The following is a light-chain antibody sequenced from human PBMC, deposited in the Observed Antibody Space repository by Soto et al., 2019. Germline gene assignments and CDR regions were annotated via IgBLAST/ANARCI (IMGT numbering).Light chain of an antibody. J-gene: IGLJ1*01. CDR3: AAWDDSLNGPV. V-gene: IGLV1-44*01. Sequence: QSVLTQPPSASGTPGQRVTISCSGGSSNIGSNTVNWYQQIPGTAPKLLIYSNIQRPSGVPDRFSGSKSGTSASLAISGLQSEDEADYYCAAWDDSLNGPVFGTGTKLTVL. CDR1: SSNIGSNT. CDR2: SNI.